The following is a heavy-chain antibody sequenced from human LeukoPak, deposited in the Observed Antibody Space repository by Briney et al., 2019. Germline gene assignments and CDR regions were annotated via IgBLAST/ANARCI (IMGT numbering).Heavy chain of an antibody. D-gene: IGHD3-10*01. J-gene: IGHJ4*02. CDR2: ISGSGGST. V-gene: IGHV3-23*01. CDR1: GCTFSSYA. Sequence: PGGSLRLSCAASGCTFSSYAMSWGRQAPGKGLEWVSAISGSGGSTYYADSVKGRFTISRDNSKNTLYLQMNSLRAEDTAVYYGAKYGREEWLGELWGYWGQGTLVTVSS. CDR3: AKYGREEWLGELWGY.